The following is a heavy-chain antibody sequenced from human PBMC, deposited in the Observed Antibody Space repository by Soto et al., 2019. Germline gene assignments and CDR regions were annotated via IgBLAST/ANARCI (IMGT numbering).Heavy chain of an antibody. V-gene: IGHV1-69*01. D-gene: IGHD3-3*01. CDR2: IIPIFGTA. CDR1: GGTFSSYA. Sequence: QVQLVQSGAEVKKPGSSVKVSCKASGGTFSSYAISWVRQAPGQGLEWMGGIIPIFGTANYAQKFQGRVTITADESTSTAYMELSSLRSEHTAVYHCARAVTIFGVVIIREGCFDPWGQGTLVTVSS. CDR3: ARAVTIFGVVIIREGCFDP. J-gene: IGHJ5*02.